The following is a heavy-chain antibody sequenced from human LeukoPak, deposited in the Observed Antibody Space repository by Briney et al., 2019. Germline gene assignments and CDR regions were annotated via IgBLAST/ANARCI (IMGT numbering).Heavy chain of an antibody. CDR2: IIGGSGST. Sequence: GGSLRLSCVASGFSFNNYAMNWVRQAPGKGLEWVSLIIGGSGSTFYADSVKGRFTISRDKSKNTLYLQMNSLRAEDTAVYYCAKGAYDYIEIAYFDYRGQGSLVTVSS. CDR1: GFSFNNYA. J-gene: IGHJ4*02. CDR3: AKGAYDYIEIAYFDY. D-gene: IGHD5-12*01. V-gene: IGHV3-23*01.